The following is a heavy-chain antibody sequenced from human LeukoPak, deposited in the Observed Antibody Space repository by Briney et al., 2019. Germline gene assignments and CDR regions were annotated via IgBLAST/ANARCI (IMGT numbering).Heavy chain of an antibody. J-gene: IGHJ4*02. CDR2: IYTSGST. CDR3: ARAGTSGGLCDY. CDR1: GGSISSYF. D-gene: IGHD1-14*01. V-gene: IGHV4-4*07. Sequence: SETLSLTCTVSGGSISSYFWSWIRQPAGKGLEWIGRIYTSGSTKYNPSLQSRVTMSLDTSKNQLSLKLGSVTAAHTAVYYCARAGTSGGLCDYWGQGTLVTVSS.